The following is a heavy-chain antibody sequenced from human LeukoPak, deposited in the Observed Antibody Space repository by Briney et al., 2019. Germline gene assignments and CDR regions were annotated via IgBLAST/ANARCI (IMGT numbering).Heavy chain of an antibody. CDR1: GFTVSTNY. Sequence: GGSLRLSCAASGFTVSTNYMSWVRQAPGKGLEWVSVIYSGSTTYYADSVKGRFTISRDNSENTLYLQMNRLRAEDTAVYYCARGGDGYNRALDMWGQGTMVTVSS. J-gene: IGHJ3*02. D-gene: IGHD5-24*01. V-gene: IGHV3-53*01. CDR3: ARGGDGYNRALDM. CDR2: IYSGSTT.